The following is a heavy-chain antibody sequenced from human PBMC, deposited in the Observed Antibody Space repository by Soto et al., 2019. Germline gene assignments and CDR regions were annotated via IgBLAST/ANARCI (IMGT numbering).Heavy chain of an antibody. V-gene: IGHV3-11*01. CDR2: ISSSASTI. J-gene: IGHJ4*02. Sequence: QVQLVESGGGLVXPXGXXXLSCAASGFXFSDYYMSWIRQAPGKGLEXVSYISSSASTIYYADSVKGRFTISRDNAKNSLYLQMNSLRAEDTAVYYCARVRPPRTGYYQTRYYFDYWGQGTLVTVSS. CDR3: ARVRPPRTGYYQTRYYFDY. D-gene: IGHD3-22*01. CDR1: GFXFSDYY.